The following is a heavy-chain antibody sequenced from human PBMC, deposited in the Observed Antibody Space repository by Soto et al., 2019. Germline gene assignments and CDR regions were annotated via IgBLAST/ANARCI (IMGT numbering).Heavy chain of an antibody. V-gene: IGHV3-66*01. D-gene: IGHD3-22*01. Sequence: PGGSLRLSCAASGFTVTNAWMSWVRQAPGKGLEWVSVIYSGGSTYYADSVKGRFTISRDNSKNTLYLQMNSLKAEDTAVYYCARMGDSSGYSGWFDPWGQGTLVTVSS. J-gene: IGHJ5*02. CDR1: GFTVTNAW. CDR2: IYSGGST. CDR3: ARMGDSSGYSGWFDP.